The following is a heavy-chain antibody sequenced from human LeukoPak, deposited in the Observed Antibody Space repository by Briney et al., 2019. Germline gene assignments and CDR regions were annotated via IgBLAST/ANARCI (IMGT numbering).Heavy chain of an antibody. D-gene: IGHD4-17*01. CDR1: GYTFTSYY. Sequence: GASVKVSCKASGYTFTSYYMHWVRQAPGQGLEWMGIINPSGGSTSYAQKFQGRVTMTRDTSTSTVYMELSSLRSEDTAVHYCARDMTTVTTQGDFGYWGQGTLVTVSS. V-gene: IGHV1-46*01. J-gene: IGHJ4*02. CDR2: INPSGGST. CDR3: ARDMTTVTTQGDFGY.